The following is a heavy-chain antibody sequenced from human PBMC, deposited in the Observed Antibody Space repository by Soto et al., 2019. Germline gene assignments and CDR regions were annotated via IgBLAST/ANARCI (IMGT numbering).Heavy chain of an antibody. V-gene: IGHV3-23*01. D-gene: IGHD3-3*01. CDR3: ARLRSGYFTGFAF. CDR2: LSSSGGGT. CDR1: GFTFSNHA. Sequence: PGGSLRLSCAASGFTFSNHAMSWVRQAPGKGLEWVSGLSSSGGGTYYADSVKGRFTISRDNSKNTLYLQMNSLRAEDAAFYYCARLRSGYFTGFAFWGLGTLVTVSS. J-gene: IGHJ4*02.